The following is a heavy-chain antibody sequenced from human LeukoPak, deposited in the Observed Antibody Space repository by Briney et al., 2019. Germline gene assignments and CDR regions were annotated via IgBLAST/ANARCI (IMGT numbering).Heavy chain of an antibody. Sequence: GGSLRLSCAASGFTFSSYGMSWVRQAPGKGLEWVSAISGSGGSTYYADSVKGRFTISRDNSKNTLYLQMVSLRAEDTAVYYCAKDKVYSSTWYLFDYWGQGTLVAVSS. V-gene: IGHV3-23*01. CDR1: GFTFSSYG. D-gene: IGHD6-13*01. J-gene: IGHJ4*02. CDR2: ISGSGGST. CDR3: AKDKVYSSTWYLFDY.